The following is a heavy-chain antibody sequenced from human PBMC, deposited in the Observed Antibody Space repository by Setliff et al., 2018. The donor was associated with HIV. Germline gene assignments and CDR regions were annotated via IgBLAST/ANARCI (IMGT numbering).Heavy chain of an antibody. CDR3: AKVETTVTSRLDY. J-gene: IGHJ4*02. V-gene: IGHV4-38-2*01. Sequence: SETLSLTCAVSGFSISSGFFWGWVRQPPGKGLEWIGSIYQSGTTYYNPALKSRVTISVDTSKNQFSLRLTSVTAADTAVYFCAKVETTVTSRLDYWGQGTLVTVSS. CDR2: IYQSGTT. D-gene: IGHD4-17*01. CDR1: GFSISSGFF.